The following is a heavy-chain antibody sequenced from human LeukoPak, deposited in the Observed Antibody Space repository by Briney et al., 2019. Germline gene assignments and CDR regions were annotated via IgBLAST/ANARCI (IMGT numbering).Heavy chain of an antibody. Sequence: GGSLRLSCAAYGFTFSSYWMSWVRQAPRKGLEWVANIKQDGRETYYVDSVKGRFTISRDNAKNSLYLQMNSLRAEDTAVYYCARDLIVGAPGEDYWGQGTLVIVSS. CDR2: IKQDGRET. V-gene: IGHV3-7*01. D-gene: IGHD1-26*01. J-gene: IGHJ4*02. CDR1: GFTFSSYW. CDR3: ARDLIVGAPGEDY.